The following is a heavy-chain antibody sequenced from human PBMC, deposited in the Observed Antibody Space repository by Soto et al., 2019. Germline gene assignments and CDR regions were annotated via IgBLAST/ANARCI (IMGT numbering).Heavy chain of an antibody. CDR2: ISYDGSNK. V-gene: IGHV3-30*18. D-gene: IGHD6-19*01. CDR3: VKDGSSGWPYYYGLDV. J-gene: IGHJ6*02. CDR1: GFTFSSYG. Sequence: PGGSLRLSCAASGFTFSSYGMHWVRQAPGKGLEWVAVISYDGSNKYYADSVKGRFTISRDNSKNTLYLQMSSLRAEDTPVYYCVKDGSSGWPYYYGLDVWGQGTTVTVSS.